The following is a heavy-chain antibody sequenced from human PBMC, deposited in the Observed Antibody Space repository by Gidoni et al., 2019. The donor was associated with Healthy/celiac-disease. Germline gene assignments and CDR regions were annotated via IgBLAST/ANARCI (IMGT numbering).Heavy chain of an antibody. V-gene: IGHV3-23*01. CDR3: AKDLSWPYFDY. CDR1: GFPFGSCA. D-gene: IGHD6-13*01. CDR2: ISGSGDST. Sequence: EVQLLESGGGLVQPGGSLRLSCAASGFPFGSCAMSWVRQAPGKGLEWVSTISGSGDSTYYADSMKGRFTISRDNSKNTLFLQMNSLTAEDTAVYYCAKDLSWPYFDYWGQGALVTVSS. J-gene: IGHJ4*02.